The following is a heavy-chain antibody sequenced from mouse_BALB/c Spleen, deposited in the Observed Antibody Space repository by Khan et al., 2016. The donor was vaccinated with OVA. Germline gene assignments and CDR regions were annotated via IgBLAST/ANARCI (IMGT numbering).Heavy chain of an antibody. CDR1: GDSITSGY. Sequence: EVQLQESGPSLVKPSQTLSLTCSVTGDSITSGYWNWIRKFPGNKLEYMGYISYSGSTYYNPSLKSRISITRHTSKNQYYLLLNSVTSEDTATYYGARSNYRYDGCVDYWGQGTTLTVAS. CDR3: ARSNYRYDGCVDY. J-gene: IGHJ2*01. V-gene: IGHV3-8*02. D-gene: IGHD2-14*01. CDR2: ISYSGST.